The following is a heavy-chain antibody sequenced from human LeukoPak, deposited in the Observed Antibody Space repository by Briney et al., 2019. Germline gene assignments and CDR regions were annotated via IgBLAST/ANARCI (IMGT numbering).Heavy chain of an antibody. V-gene: IGHV4-34*01. CDR1: GGSFSGYN. J-gene: IGHJ4*02. CDR2: INHSGST. Sequence: SETLSLTCAVYGGSFSGYNWSWIRQPPGKGLEWIGEINHSGSTNYNPSLKSRVTISVDTSKNQFSLKLSSVTAADTAVYYCARGDSSGYYYFDYWGQGTLVTVSS. D-gene: IGHD3-22*01. CDR3: ARGDSSGYYYFDY.